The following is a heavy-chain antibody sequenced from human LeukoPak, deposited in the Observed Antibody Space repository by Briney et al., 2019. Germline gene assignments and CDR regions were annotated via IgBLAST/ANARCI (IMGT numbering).Heavy chain of an antibody. D-gene: IGHD3-10*01. V-gene: IGHV3-21*01. CDR2: ISSSSSYI. J-gene: IGHJ6*03. CDR1: GFTFSIYG. Sequence: PGGSLRLSCAASGFTFSIYGMGWVRQAPGKGLEWVSSISSSSSYIYYADSVKGRFTISRDNAKNSLYLQMNSLRAEDTAVYYCARYANYYGSGSYYNEPHYYTDVWGKGTTVTVSS. CDR3: ARYANYYGSGSYYNEPHYYTDV.